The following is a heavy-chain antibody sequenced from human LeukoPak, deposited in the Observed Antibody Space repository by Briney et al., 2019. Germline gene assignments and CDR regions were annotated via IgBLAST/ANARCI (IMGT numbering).Heavy chain of an antibody. J-gene: IGHJ6*02. Sequence: SETLSLTCTVSGGSISSYYWSWIRQPPGKGLEWIGYIYYSGSTNYNPSLKSRVTISVDTSKNQFSLKLSSVTAADTAVYYCARGGTVRNGMDVWGQGTTVTVSS. CDR3: ARGGTVRNGMDV. CDR2: IYYSGST. CDR1: GGSISSYY. V-gene: IGHV4-59*01. D-gene: IGHD1-26*01.